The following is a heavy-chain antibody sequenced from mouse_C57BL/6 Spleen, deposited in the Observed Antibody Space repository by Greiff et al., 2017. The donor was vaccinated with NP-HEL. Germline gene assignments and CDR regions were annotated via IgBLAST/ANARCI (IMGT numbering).Heavy chain of an antibody. CDR1: GFNIKDDY. CDR2: IDPENGDT. D-gene: IGHD1-1*01. CDR3: TTNYYGSPAY. J-gene: IGHJ3*01. Sequence: VQLQQSGAELVRPGASVKLSCTASGFNIKDDYMHWVKQRPEQGLEWIGWIDPENGDTEYASKFQGKATITADTSSNTAYLQLSSLTSEDTAVYYCTTNYYGSPAYWGQGTLVTVSA. V-gene: IGHV14-4*01.